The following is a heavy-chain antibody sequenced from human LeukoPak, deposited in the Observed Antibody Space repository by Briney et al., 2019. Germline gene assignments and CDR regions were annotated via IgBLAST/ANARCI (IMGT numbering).Heavy chain of an antibody. J-gene: IGHJ6*02. CDR3: ARDQPPRYCSGGSCYPLLPGYYYGMDV. V-gene: IGHV1-69*13. D-gene: IGHD2-15*01. CDR2: IIPILGTA. CDR1: GGTFSSYA. Sequence: SVKVSCKASGGTFSSYAISWVRQAPGQGLEWMGGIIPILGTANYAQKFQGRVTITADESTSTAYMELSSLRSEDTAVYYCARDQPPRYCSGGSCYPLLPGYYYGMDVWGQGTTVTVSS.